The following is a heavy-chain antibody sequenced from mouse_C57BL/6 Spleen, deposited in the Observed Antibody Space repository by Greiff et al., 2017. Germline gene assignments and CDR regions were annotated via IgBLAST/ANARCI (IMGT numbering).Heavy chain of an antibody. J-gene: IGHJ2*01. CDR1: GFTFSDYG. CDR3: ARGNWDYFDY. V-gene: IGHV5-17*01. D-gene: IGHD4-1*01. Sequence: EVQVVEPGGGLVKPGGSLKLSCAASGFTFSDYGMHWVRQAPEQGLEWVSYISSGSSTIYYADTVKGRFTITRDNAKNTLFLQMTSLRSEDTAVYYCARGNWDYFDYWGQGTTLTVSS. CDR2: ISSGSSTI.